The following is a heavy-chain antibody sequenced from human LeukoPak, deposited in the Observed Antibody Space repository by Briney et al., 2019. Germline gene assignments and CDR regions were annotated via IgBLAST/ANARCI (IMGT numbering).Heavy chain of an antibody. J-gene: IGHJ4*02. V-gene: IGHV5-51*01. CDR1: GYSFTSYW. CDR2: IYPGDSDT. CDR3: GGLTGSGYESFYFDY. Sequence: GESLKISCKGSGYSFTSYWIGWVRQMPGKGLEWMGIIYPGDSDTRYSPSFQGQVTISVDKSISAAYLQWSGLKASDTAMYYCGGLTGSGYESFYFDYWGQGTLVTVSS. D-gene: IGHD5-12*01.